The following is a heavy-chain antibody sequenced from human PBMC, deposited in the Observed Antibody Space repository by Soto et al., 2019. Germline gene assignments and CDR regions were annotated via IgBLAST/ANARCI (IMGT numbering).Heavy chain of an antibody. D-gene: IGHD6-13*01. CDR1: GFAFSSYG. V-gene: IGHV3-30*18. CDR2: ISYDGSNK. J-gene: IGHJ6*02. CDR3: AKDLWLSSLAFVYYYGMDV. Sequence: PGGSLRLSCAASGFAFSSYGMHWVRQAPGKGLEWVAVISYDGSNKYYADSVKGRFTLSRDNSKNTLYLQMSSLGVEDTAVYYCAKDLWLSSLAFVYYYGMDVWGQGTTVTVSS.